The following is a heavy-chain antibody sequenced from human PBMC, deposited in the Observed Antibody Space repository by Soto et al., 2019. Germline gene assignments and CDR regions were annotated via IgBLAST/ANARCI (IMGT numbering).Heavy chain of an antibody. J-gene: IGHJ5*02. D-gene: IGHD6-19*01. CDR3: AKCTVDTIVTSGWCNGLDP. CDR2: IRGTNGNT. Sequence: EVQLLESGGGLVQPGGSLRLSCAASGFTFSSSAMSWVRQAPGKGLEWVSAIRGTNGNTHYAESVKGRLTISRDNSKNTLYLQMNFLRAEDTAVYYCAKCTVDTIVTSGWCNGLDPWGQGTLVIVSS. V-gene: IGHV3-23*01. CDR1: GFTFSSSA.